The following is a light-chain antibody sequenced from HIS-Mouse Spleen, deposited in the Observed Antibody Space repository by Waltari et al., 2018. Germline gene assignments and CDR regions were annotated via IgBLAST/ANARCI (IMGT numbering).Light chain of an antibody. CDR1: QGISSY. CDR2: AAS. Sequence: DIQFTQSPSFLSASVGDRVTITCRASQGISSYLAWYHQKPGKAPKLLIYAASTLQRGVPSRFSGSGSGPEFTLTISSLQPEDFATYYCQELNSYPQETFGGGTKVEIK. V-gene: IGKV1-9*01. CDR3: QELNSYPQET. J-gene: IGKJ4*01.